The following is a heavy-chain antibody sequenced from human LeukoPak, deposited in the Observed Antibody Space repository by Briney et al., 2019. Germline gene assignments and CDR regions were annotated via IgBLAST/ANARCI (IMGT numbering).Heavy chain of an antibody. CDR2: IHTSGST. CDR3: ARGTLYSGWSYYFDF. D-gene: IGHD6-19*01. CDR1: GGSISSYY. Sequence: SETLSLTCTVSGGSISSYYWSWIRQPAGKGLEWIGRIHTSGSTNYNPSLKSRVTMSVDTSKNQFSLKLSSVTAADTAVYYCARGTLYSGWSYYFDFWAQGTLVTVSS. V-gene: IGHV4-4*07. J-gene: IGHJ4*02.